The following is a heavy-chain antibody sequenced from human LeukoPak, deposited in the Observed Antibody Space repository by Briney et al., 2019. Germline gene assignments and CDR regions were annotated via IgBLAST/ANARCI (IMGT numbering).Heavy chain of an antibody. Sequence: GGSLRLSCAASGFTFSSYGMHWVRQAPGKGLEWVAVIWYGGSNKYYADSVKGRFTISRDNSKNTLYLQMNSLRAEDTAVYYCTTTALFNYYYYAMDVWGQGTLVTVSS. CDR1: GFTFSSYG. D-gene: IGHD1-14*01. CDR2: IWYGGSNK. CDR3: TTTALFNYYYYAMDV. V-gene: IGHV3-33*08. J-gene: IGHJ6*02.